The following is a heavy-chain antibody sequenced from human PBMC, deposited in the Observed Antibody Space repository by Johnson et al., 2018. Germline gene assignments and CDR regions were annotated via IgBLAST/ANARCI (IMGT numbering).Heavy chain of an antibody. J-gene: IGHJ6*02. Sequence: QLVESGGGVVQPGRSLRLSCAASGFTFSSYGMHWVRQAPGKGLEWVAVISYDGSNKYYADSVKGRFTISRDNSKNTLYLQMNSLRAEDTAVYYCAKSTWYSGYDRGFYYYYGMDVWGQGTTVTVSS. D-gene: IGHD5-12*01. CDR3: AKSTWYSGYDRGFYYYYGMDV. CDR2: ISYDGSNK. V-gene: IGHV3-30*18. CDR1: GFTFSSYG.